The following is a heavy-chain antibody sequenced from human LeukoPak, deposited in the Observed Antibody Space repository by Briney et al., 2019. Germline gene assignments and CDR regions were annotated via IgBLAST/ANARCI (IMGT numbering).Heavy chain of an antibody. Sequence: SVKVSCKASGGTFSSYAISWVRQAPGQGLEWMGGIIPIFGTANYAQKFQGRVTITADKSTSTAYMELSSLRSEYTAVYYCARGDTTVTNTQFDYWGQGTLVTVSS. D-gene: IGHD4-17*01. CDR3: ARGDTTVTNTQFDY. CDR1: GGTFSSYA. CDR2: IIPIFGTA. V-gene: IGHV1-69*06. J-gene: IGHJ4*02.